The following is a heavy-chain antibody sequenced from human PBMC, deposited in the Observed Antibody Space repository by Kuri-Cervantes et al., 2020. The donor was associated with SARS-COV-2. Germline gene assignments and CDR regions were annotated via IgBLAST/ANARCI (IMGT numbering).Heavy chain of an antibody. J-gene: IGHJ4*02. CDR2: IKQDGSEK. CDR3: TTDRGPLAPLSN. V-gene: IGHV3-7*03. CDR1: GFTFSSYW. D-gene: IGHD3-3*02. Sequence: GESLKISCAASGFTFSSYWMSWVRQAPGKGLEWVANIKQDGSEKYYVDSVKGRFTISRDNAKNSLYLQMNSLKTEDTAVYYCTTDRGPLAPLSNWGQGTLVTVSS.